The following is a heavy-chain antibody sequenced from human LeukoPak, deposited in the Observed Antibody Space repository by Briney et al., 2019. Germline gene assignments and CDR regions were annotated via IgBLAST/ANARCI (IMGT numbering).Heavy chain of an antibody. Sequence: SETLSLTCSVPNGSISGYYWSWIRQPPGQTLEWIGYIYSSGSTNYNPSLQSRVTMSVDTSMNQFSLRLSSVTAADTAVYYCARFTYTTRPSDVWGKGTTVTVSS. D-gene: IGHD3-16*01. CDR1: NGSISGYY. CDR3: ARFTYTTRPSDV. CDR2: IYSSGST. J-gene: IGHJ6*04. V-gene: IGHV4-4*09.